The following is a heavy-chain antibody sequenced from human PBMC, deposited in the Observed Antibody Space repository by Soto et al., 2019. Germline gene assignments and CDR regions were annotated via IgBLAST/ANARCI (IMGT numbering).Heavy chain of an antibody. V-gene: IGHV4-39*01. CDR1: GGSISSSSYY. CDR3: ARHREETGTTWP. Sequence: QLQLQESGPGLVKPSETLSLTCTVSGGSISSSSYYWGWIRQPPGKGLEWIGSIFYSGSTYYNPSLKSRVTISVDTSKNQFSLKLSSVTAADTAVYYCARHREETGTTWPWGQGTLVTVSS. CDR2: IFYSGST. D-gene: IGHD7-27*01. J-gene: IGHJ5*02.